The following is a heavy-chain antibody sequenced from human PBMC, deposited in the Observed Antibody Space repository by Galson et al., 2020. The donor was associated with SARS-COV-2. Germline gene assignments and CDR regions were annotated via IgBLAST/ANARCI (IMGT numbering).Heavy chain of an antibody. CDR2: IYYSGST. CDR1: GGSISSSSYY. D-gene: IGHD3-3*01. CDR3: AREPALYDFWSGYYTPNYYYGMDV. V-gene: IGHV4-39*07. J-gene: IGHJ6*04. Sequence: SETLSLTCTVSGGSISSSSYYWGWIRQPPGKGLEWIGSIYYSGSTYYNPSLKSRVTISVDTSKNQFSLKLSSVTAADTAVYYCAREPALYDFWSGYYTPNYYYGMDVWGKGTTVTVSS.